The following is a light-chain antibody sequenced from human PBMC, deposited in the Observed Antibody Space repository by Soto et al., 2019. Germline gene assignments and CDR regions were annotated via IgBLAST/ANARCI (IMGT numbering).Light chain of an antibody. Sequence: EIVLTQSPATLSLSPGERATLSCRASQSVSSYLAWYQQKPGQAPSLLIYDASNRATGIPARFSGSGSGTDFTRTISSLEPEDFAVYYCQQRSTRHLITLVPGLKVDI. CDR2: DAS. J-gene: IGKJ3*01. CDR3: QQRSTRHLIT. CDR1: QSVSSY. V-gene: IGKV3-11*01.